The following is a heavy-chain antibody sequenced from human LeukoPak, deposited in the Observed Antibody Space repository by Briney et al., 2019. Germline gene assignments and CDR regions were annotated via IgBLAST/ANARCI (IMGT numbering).Heavy chain of an antibody. CDR1: GGSFSGYY. J-gene: IGHJ5*02. CDR2: IYYSGST. D-gene: IGHD2-15*01. CDR3: ARYCSGGSCQYINWFDP. V-gene: IGHV4-34*01. Sequence: SETLSLTCAVYGGSFSGYYWSWIRQPPGKGLEWIGSIYYSGSTYYNPSLKSRVTISVDTSKNQFSLKLSSVTAADTAVYYCARYCSGGSCQYINWFDPWGQGTLVTVSS.